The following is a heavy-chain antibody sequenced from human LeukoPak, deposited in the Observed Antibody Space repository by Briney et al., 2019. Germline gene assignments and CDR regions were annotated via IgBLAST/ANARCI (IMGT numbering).Heavy chain of an antibody. CDR3: ARGPSEQFLGYYMDV. CDR1: RGSIRSHY. J-gene: IGHJ6*03. D-gene: IGHD7-27*01. Sequence: SETLSLTCILSRGSIRSHYGSWIRQPPGKPLEWIGYMYYSGLTNSNPSLKSRVTLSIDKSRNQFSLNLRSLTAADTAVYYCARGPSEQFLGYYMDVWGKGTTVIVSS. V-gene: IGHV4-59*11. CDR2: MYYSGLT.